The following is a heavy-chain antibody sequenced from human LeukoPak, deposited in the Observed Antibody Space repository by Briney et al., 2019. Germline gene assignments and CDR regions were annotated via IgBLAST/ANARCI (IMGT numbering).Heavy chain of an antibody. CDR3: ARLRGLGEFEEDYYFDY. CDR1: GGSISSYY. J-gene: IGHJ4*02. CDR2: IYTSGST. V-gene: IGHV4-4*07. D-gene: IGHD3-16*01. Sequence: PSETLSLTCTVSGGSISSYYWSWIRQPAGKGLEWIGRIYTSGSTNYNPSLKSRVTMSVDTSKNQFSLKLSSVTAADTAVYYCARLRGLGEFEEDYYFDYWGQGTLVTVSS.